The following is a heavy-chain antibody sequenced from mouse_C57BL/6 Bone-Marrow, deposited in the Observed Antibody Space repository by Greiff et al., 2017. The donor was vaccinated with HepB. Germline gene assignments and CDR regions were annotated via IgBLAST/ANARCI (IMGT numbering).Heavy chain of an antibody. Sequence: VQLQQSGPELVKPGASVKISCKASGYTFTDYYMNWVKQSHGKSLEWIGDINPNNGGTSYNQKFKGKATLTVDKSSSKAYMELRSLTSEDSAVYYCARRNYYGSTDYWGQGTTLTVSS. CDR3: ARRNYYGSTDY. J-gene: IGHJ2*01. CDR1: GYTFTDYY. V-gene: IGHV1-26*01. CDR2: INPNNGGT. D-gene: IGHD1-1*01.